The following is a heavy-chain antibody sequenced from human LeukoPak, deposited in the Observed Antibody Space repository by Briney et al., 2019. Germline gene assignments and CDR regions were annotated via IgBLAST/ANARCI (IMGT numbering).Heavy chain of an antibody. J-gene: IGHJ3*02. V-gene: IGHV4-61*01. Sequence: SETLSLTCTVSGGSVSSGSYYWSWIRQPPGKGLEWIGYIYYGGSTNYNPSLKSRVTISVDTSKNQFSLKLSSVTAADTAVYYCARVPMIVVVPGAFDIWGQGTMVTVSS. D-gene: IGHD3-22*01. CDR2: IYYGGST. CDR3: ARVPMIVVVPGAFDI. CDR1: GGSVSSGSYY.